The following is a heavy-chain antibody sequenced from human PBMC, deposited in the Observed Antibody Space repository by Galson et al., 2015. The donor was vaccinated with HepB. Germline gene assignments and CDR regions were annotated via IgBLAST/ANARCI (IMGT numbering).Heavy chain of an antibody. CDR1: GGSISSSSYY. CDR2: IYYSGST. Sequence: SETLSLTCTVSGGSISSSSYYWGWIRQPPGKGLEWIGSIYYSGSTYYNPSLKSRVTISVDTSKNQFSLKLSSVTAADTAVYYCARHWGELRWELNWFDPWGQGTLVTVSS. D-gene: IGHD1-26*01. CDR3: ARHWGELRWELNWFDP. J-gene: IGHJ5*02. V-gene: IGHV4-39*01.